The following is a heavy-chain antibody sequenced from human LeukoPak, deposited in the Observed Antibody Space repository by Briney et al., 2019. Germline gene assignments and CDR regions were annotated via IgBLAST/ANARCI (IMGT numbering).Heavy chain of an antibody. CDR2: MNPNSGNT. D-gene: IGHD3-3*01. J-gene: IGHJ3*02. V-gene: IGHV1-8*01. CDR3: AGAYYDFWSGPYDAFDI. CDR1: GYTFTSYD. Sequence: ASVKVSCKASGYTFTSYDINWVRQATGQGLEWMGWMNPNSGNTGYAQKFQGRVTMTRNTSISTAYMELSSLRSEDTAVYYCAGAYYDFWSGPYDAFDIWGQGTMVTVSP.